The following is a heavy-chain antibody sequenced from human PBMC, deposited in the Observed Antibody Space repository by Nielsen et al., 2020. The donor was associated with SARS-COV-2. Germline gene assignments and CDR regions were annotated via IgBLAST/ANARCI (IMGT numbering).Heavy chain of an antibody. CDR2: IIPILGIA. CDR3: ARVGGSSGWYDGRGAFDP. J-gene: IGHJ5*02. V-gene: IGHV1-69*04. CDR1: GGTFSSYA. Sequence: SVKVSCKASGGTFSSYAISWVRQAPGQGLEWMGRIIPILGIANYAQKFQGRVTMTRDTSTSTVYMELSSLRSEDTAVYYCARVGGSSGWYDGRGAFDPWGQGTLVTVSS. D-gene: IGHD6-19*01.